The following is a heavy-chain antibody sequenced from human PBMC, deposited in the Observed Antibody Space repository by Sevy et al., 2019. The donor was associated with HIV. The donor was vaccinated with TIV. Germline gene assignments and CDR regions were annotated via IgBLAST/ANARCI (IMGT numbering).Heavy chain of an antibody. V-gene: IGHV4-59*13. CDR1: GGSISSYY. Sequence: SETLSLTCTVSGGSISSYYWSWIRQPPGKGLEWIGYIYYSGRTNYNPSPKSRVPISVDTSKNQFSLKLSSVTAADTAVYYCARTLYYVHSFDYWGQGTLVTVSS. CDR2: IYYSGRT. CDR3: ARTLYYVHSFDY. J-gene: IGHJ4*02. D-gene: IGHD1-26*01.